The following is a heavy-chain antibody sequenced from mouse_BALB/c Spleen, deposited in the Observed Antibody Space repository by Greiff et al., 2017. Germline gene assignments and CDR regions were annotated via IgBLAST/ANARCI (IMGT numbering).Heavy chain of an antibody. CDR2: ISSGGSYT. Sequence: EVQVVESGGDLVKPGGSLKLSCAASGFTFSSYGMSWVRQTPDKRLEWVATISSGGSYTYYPDSVKGRFTISRDNAKNTLYLQMSSLKSEDTAMYYCARLYYDYDVVYAMDYWGQGTSVTVSS. CDR3: ARLYYDYDVVYAMDY. D-gene: IGHD2-4*01. V-gene: IGHV5-6*01. J-gene: IGHJ4*01. CDR1: GFTFSSYG.